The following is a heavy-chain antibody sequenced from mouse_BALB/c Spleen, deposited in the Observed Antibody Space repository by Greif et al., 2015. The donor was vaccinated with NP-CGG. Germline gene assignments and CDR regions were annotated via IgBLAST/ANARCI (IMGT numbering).Heavy chain of an antibody. Sequence: VQLQQSGAELVRPGSSVKISCKASGYAFSSYWMNWVKQRPGQGLEWIGQIYPGDGDTNYNGKFKGKATLTADKSSSTAYMQLSSLTSEDSAVYFCARGGSSFDYAMDYWGQGTSVTVSS. D-gene: IGHD1-1*01. CDR2: IYPGDGDT. CDR3: ARGGSSFDYAMDY. CDR1: GYAFSSYW. V-gene: IGHV1-80*01. J-gene: IGHJ4*01.